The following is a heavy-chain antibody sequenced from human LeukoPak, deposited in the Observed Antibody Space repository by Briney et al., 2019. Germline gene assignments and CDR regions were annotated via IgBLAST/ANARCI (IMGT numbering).Heavy chain of an antibody. CDR1: GFRFSEYF. D-gene: IGHD5-18*01. J-gene: IGHJ4*02. V-gene: IGHV3-30-3*01. Sequence: GGSLRLSCAASGFRFSEYFMSWIRQAPGKGLEWVAVMSYDGSNKYYADSVKGRFTISRDNSKNTLYLQMNSLSTEDTAVYYCARGGIQLWTPFDYWGQGTLVTVSS. CDR2: MSYDGSNK. CDR3: ARGGIQLWTPFDY.